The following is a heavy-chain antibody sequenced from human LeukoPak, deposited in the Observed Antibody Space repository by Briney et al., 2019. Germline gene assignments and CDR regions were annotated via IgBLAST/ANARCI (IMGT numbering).Heavy chain of an antibody. Sequence: GGSLRLSCAASGFTFSSIAMNWVRQAPGKGLEWVSSISSSSSYIYYADSVKGRFTISRDNAKNSLYLQMNSLRAEDTAVYYCARHPDYYDSSALDYWGQGTLVTVSS. CDR3: ARHPDYYDSSALDY. J-gene: IGHJ4*02. CDR1: GFTFSSIA. V-gene: IGHV3-21*01. D-gene: IGHD3-22*01. CDR2: ISSSSSYI.